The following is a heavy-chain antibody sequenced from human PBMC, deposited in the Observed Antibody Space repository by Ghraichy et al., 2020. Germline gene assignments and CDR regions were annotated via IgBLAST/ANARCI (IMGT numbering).Heavy chain of an antibody. V-gene: IGHV4-39*01. J-gene: IGHJ4*02. CDR3: ARPTGGEHPKFDY. CDR2: IYYSGST. D-gene: IGHD1/OR15-1a*01. Sequence: SETLSLTCTVSGGSISSSSYYWGWIRQPPGKGLEWIGSIYYSGSTYYNPSLKSRVTISVDTSKNQFSLKLSSVTAADTAVYYCARPTGGEHPKFDYWGQGTLVTVSS. CDR1: GGSISSSSYY.